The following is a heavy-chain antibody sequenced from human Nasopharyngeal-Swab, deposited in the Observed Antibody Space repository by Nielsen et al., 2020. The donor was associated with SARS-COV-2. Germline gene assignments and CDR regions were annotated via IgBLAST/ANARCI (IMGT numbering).Heavy chain of an antibody. D-gene: IGHD3-10*01. Sequence: GGSLRLSCAASGFTFSSYSMNWVRQAPGKVLEWVSSISSSSYIYYADSVKGRFTISRDNAKNSLYLQMNSLRAEDTAVYYCASYGSGRKRDYWGQGTLVTVSS. CDR1: GFTFSSYS. CDR3: ASYGSGRKRDY. J-gene: IGHJ4*02. CDR2: ISSSSYI. V-gene: IGHV3-21*01.